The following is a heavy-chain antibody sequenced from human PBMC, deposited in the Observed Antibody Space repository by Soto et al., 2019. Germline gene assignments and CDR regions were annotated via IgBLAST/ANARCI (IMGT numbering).Heavy chain of an antibody. CDR1: GYTFTGYY. Sequence: QVQLVQSGAEVKKPGASVKVSCKTSGYTFTGYYIHWVRQAPGQGLEWMALINPNSGDTNYGHKFQGRVTLTRDTSNKTGYLEVTSLRFDDTAVYYCAVAGLPFEYWGQGTLVTVFS. CDR2: INPNSGDT. D-gene: IGHD6-19*01. V-gene: IGHV1-2*02. CDR3: AVAGLPFEY. J-gene: IGHJ4*02.